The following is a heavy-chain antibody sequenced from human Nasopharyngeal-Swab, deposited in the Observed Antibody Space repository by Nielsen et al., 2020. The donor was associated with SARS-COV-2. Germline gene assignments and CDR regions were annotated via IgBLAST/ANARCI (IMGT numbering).Heavy chain of an antibody. CDR2: IDFDGSNT. CDR3: GSVFEI. J-gene: IGHJ4*02. D-gene: IGHD3-9*01. CDR1: EFTLRNHW. Sequence: GESLKISCTPSEFTLRNHWVHWVRLTPGKGLVWVSGIDFDGSNTFYADSVKGRFTISRDNGENTLSLQMNSLRDEDTGAYYCGSVFEIWGQGVLVTVSS. V-gene: IGHV3-74*01.